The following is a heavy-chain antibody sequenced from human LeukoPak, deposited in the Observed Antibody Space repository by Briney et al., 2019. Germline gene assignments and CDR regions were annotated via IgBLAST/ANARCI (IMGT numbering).Heavy chain of an antibody. CDR3: ARYTSGRLNPGFYHSYMDV. J-gene: IGHJ6*03. Sequence: ASVKVSCKASGYTFTSYGISWVRQAPGQGLEWRGWISAYSGNTNYAQKLQGRVTMTTDTSTSTAYMELTSLRSDDTAVYYCARYTSGRLNPGFYHSYMDVWGKGTTVTVSS. CDR2: ISAYSGNT. V-gene: IGHV1-18*01. CDR1: GYTFTSYG. D-gene: IGHD6-19*01.